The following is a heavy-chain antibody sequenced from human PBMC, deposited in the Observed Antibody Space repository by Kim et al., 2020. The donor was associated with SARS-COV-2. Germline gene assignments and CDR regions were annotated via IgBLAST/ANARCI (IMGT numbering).Heavy chain of an antibody. D-gene: IGHD2-21*02. V-gene: IGHV4-34*01. J-gene: IGHJ4*02. CDR3: ARGRVTASPQLDY. Sequence: SNPSLTSQVTISVDTSKTQFSLKLSSVTAADTAVYYCARGRVTASPQLDYWGQGTLVTVSS.